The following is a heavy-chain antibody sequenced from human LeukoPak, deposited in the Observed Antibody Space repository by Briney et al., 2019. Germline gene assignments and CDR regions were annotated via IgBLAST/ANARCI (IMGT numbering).Heavy chain of an antibody. CDR3: AREPGWGHNYYYMDV. CDR2: VSHNTGA. Sequence: TASETLSLTCAVSGYSIGSDFYWGWIRQTPGKGLEWIGSVSHNTGASYNPPFESRVTISLDTSKNHFSLTLTSVTAADTAVYFCAREPGWGHNYYYMDVWGKGTTVAVSS. CDR1: GYSIGSDFY. D-gene: IGHD1-26*01. V-gene: IGHV4-38-2*02. J-gene: IGHJ6*03.